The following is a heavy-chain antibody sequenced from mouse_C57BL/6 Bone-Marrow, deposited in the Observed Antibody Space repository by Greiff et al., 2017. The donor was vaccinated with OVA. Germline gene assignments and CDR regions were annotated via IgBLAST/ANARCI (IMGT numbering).Heavy chain of an antibody. J-gene: IGHJ4*01. Sequence: QVQLQQPGAELVKPGASVKLSCKASGYTFTSYWMHWVKQRPGRGLEWIGRIDPNSGGTKYNEKFQSKATLTVDKPSSTAYMQLSRLTSEESAVYCCERWGDSNYGFYAMGYWGQGTSVTVSS. CDR2: IDPNSGGT. D-gene: IGHD2-5*01. CDR1: GYTFTSYW. CDR3: ERWGDSNYGFYAMGY. V-gene: IGHV1-72*01.